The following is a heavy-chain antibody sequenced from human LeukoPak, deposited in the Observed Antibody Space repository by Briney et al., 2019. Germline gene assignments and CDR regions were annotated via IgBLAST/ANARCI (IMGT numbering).Heavy chain of an antibody. D-gene: IGHD2-2*01. CDR1: GYSFTSYW. Sequence: GESLRISCKGSGYSFTSYWISWVRQMPGKGLEWMGRIDPSDSYTNYSPSFQGHVSISADKSISTACLQWSSLKASDTAMYYCARHSRYCSSTSCYAYYWGQGTLVTVSS. J-gene: IGHJ4*02. V-gene: IGHV5-10-1*01. CDR2: IDPSDSYT. CDR3: ARHSRYCSSTSCYAYY.